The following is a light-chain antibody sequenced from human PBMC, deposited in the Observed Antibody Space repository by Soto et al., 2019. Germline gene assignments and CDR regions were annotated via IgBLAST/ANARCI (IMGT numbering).Light chain of an antibody. CDR1: QSISSY. J-gene: IGKJ1*01. CDR2: AAS. Sequence: DIQMTQSPSSLSASVGDRVTITCRASQSISSYLNWYRQKPGKAPELLIYAASSLQSGVPSRFSGSGSGTDFTLTISSLQPEDFATYYCQQSYSTPRTFGQGTKVEIK. V-gene: IGKV1-39*01. CDR3: QQSYSTPRT.